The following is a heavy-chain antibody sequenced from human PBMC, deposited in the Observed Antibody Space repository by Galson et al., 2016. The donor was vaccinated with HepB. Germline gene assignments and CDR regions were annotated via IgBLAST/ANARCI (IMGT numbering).Heavy chain of an antibody. D-gene: IGHD6-13*01. CDR1: GFSFGDYS. CDR3: ARDYIAEGAFDV. Sequence: SLRLSCAGSGFSFGDYSISWFRQAPGKGLEWVSFIRSRSYGWTTEYASSVKDRFTISRENSNNIAYLRMNSLKTEDTALYYCARDYIAEGAFDVWGQGTMVTVSS. J-gene: IGHJ3*01. V-gene: IGHV3-49*03. CDR2: IRSRSYGWTT.